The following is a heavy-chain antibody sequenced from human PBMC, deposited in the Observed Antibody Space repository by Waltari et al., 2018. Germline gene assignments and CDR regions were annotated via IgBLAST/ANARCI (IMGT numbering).Heavy chain of an antibody. V-gene: IGHV4-39*07. Sequence: QLQLQESGPGLVKPSETLSLTCTVSGGSISSSSYYWGWIRQPPGKGLEWIGSIYYSGSTYYNPSLKSLVTISVDTSKNQFSLKLSSVTAADTAVYYCARLQIAATRRRSYFDYWGQGTLVTVSS. J-gene: IGHJ4*02. CDR2: IYYSGST. D-gene: IGHD2-15*01. CDR3: ARLQIAATRRRSYFDY. CDR1: GGSISSSSYY.